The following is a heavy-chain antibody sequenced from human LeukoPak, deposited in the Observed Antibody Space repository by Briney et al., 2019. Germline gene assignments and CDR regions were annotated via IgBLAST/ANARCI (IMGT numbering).Heavy chain of an antibody. CDR3: ARFNGYYYYYMDV. D-gene: IGHD2-8*01. CDR1: GGSISSYY. Sequence: SETLSLTCTVSGGSISSYYWSWIRQPPGKGLEWIGYIYYSGSTNYNPSPKSRVTISVDTSKNQFSLKLSSVTAADTAVYYCARFNGYYYYYMDVWGKGTTVTVSS. CDR2: IYYSGST. J-gene: IGHJ6*03. V-gene: IGHV4-59*01.